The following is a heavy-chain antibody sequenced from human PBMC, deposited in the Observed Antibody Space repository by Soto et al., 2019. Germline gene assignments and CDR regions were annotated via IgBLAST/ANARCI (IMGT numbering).Heavy chain of an antibody. V-gene: IGHV1-46*01. J-gene: IGHJ4*02. D-gene: IGHD3-22*01. CDR3: ARDRLSQRLYYYDSSGYYPDY. Sequence: ASVKVSCKASGYTFTSYYMHWVRQAPGQGLEWMGIINPSGGSTSYAQKFQGRVTMTRDTSTSTVYMELSSLRSEDTAVYYCARDRLSQRLYYYDSSGYYPDYWGQRTLVTVSS. CDR1: GYTFTSYY. CDR2: INPSGGST.